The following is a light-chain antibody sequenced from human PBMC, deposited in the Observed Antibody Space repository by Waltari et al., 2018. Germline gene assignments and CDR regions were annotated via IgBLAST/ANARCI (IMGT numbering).Light chain of an antibody. CDR1: QRITSW. V-gene: IGKV1D-12*01. Sequence: DIQMTQSPSSVSSSVGDTVTITCRASQRITSWLAWYQQKPGKATKLIIYAASSLQSGVPSRFSGSGSGADYTLTFSSLQPEDFATYYCQQADSLPLTFGGGTKVEIK. J-gene: IGKJ4*01. CDR2: AAS. CDR3: QQADSLPLT.